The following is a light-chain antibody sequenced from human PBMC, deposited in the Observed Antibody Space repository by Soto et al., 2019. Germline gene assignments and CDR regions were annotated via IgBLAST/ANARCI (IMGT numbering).Light chain of an antibody. Sequence: QLVLTQPPSASGTPGQTIAISCSGGSSNIGSHTVNWYQQLPGTAPRLLIYSNTQRPSGVPDRFSGSKSVTSASLAISGLQSEYEGDYYCAAWDDSLNGVVFGGGTKLTVL. CDR2: SNT. V-gene: IGLV1-44*01. CDR1: SSNIGSHT. CDR3: AAWDDSLNGVV. J-gene: IGLJ2*01.